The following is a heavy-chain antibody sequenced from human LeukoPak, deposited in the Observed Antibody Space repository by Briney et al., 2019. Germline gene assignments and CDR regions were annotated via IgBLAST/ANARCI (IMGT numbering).Heavy chain of an antibody. CDR1: GGSFSGYY. CDR3: ARVRGNSERAFDY. CDR2: INHSGST. J-gene: IGHJ4*02. D-gene: IGHD4-23*01. Sequence: SETLSLTCAVYGGSFSGYYWSWIRQPPGKGLEWIGKINHSGSTNYNPSLKSRVTISVDTSKNQFSLKLSSVTAADTAVYYCARVRGNSERAFDYWGQGTLVTVSS. V-gene: IGHV4-34*01.